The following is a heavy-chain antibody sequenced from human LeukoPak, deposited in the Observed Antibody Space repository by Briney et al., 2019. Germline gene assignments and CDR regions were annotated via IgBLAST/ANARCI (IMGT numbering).Heavy chain of an antibody. CDR2: ISGSGGNT. D-gene: IGHD6-13*01. CDR3: ASPPGIAAAGTLD. J-gene: IGHJ4*02. V-gene: IGHV3-23*01. Sequence: GGSLRLSCAASGFTFSNYAMSWVRQAPGKGLEWVSVISGSGGNTYYADSVKGRFTITRDNSKNTLYLQMNSLRAEDTAVYYCASPPGIAAAGTLDWGQGTLVTVSS. CDR1: GFTFSNYA.